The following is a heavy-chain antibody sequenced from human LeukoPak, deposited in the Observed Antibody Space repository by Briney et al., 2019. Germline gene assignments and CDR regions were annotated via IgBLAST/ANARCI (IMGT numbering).Heavy chain of an antibody. D-gene: IGHD1-26*01. CDR3: TTYSRGASDY. CDR2: ISSSGSTI. Sequence: QPGGSLGLSCVTSKFTFSSYEMNWVRQAPGEGLEWVSYISSSGSTIYYADSVKGRFTISRDNAKNSLYLQMNSLRAEDTAVYYCTTYSRGASDYWGQGTLVTVSS. V-gene: IGHV3-48*03. J-gene: IGHJ4*02. CDR1: KFTFSSYE.